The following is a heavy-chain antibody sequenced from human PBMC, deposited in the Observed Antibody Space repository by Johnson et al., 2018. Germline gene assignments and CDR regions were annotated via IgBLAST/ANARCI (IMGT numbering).Heavy chain of an antibody. V-gene: IGHV3-21*01. D-gene: IGHD3-10*01. Sequence: VPLQASGGGLVKPGGSLRLSCAASGFTFSSYSMIWVRQPPGKGLEWVSSMRSSSSHIYYADSVKGRFPIPRDNAKNSLYLKMNRLRAWDTAVYYWARLGSGSYVYDALDIWGQGTMGTVSS. J-gene: IGHJ3*02. CDR2: MRSSSSHI. CDR1: GFTFSSYS. CDR3: ARLGSGSYVYDALDI.